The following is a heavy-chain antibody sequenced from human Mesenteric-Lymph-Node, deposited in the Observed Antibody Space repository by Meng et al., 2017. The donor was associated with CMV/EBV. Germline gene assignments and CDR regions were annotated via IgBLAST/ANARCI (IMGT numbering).Heavy chain of an antibody. CDR2: IYPGDSNT. Sequence: KVSCKGSAYSFSSHWIAWVRQMPGKGLEWMGIIYPGDSNTIYSPSFQGQVTISADKSISTAYLQWSSLKASDTAMYYCARRYCSGGICYFFDYWGQGTLVTVSS. CDR3: ARRYCSGGICYFFDY. V-gene: IGHV5-51*01. D-gene: IGHD2-15*01. CDR1: AYSFSSHW. J-gene: IGHJ4*02.